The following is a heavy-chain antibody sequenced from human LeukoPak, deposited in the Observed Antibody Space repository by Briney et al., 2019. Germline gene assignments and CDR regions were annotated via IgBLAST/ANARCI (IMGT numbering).Heavy chain of an antibody. J-gene: IGHJ4*02. Sequence: GGSLRLSCAASGFTFSNAWMSWVRQAPGKGLEWVGRIKSKTDGGTTDYAAPVKGRFTISRDDSKNTLCLQMNSLKTEDTAVYYCTTADNWNYRDYWGQGTLVTVSS. CDR2: IKSKTDGGTT. CDR1: GFTFSNAW. V-gene: IGHV3-15*01. D-gene: IGHD1-20*01. CDR3: TTADNWNYRDY.